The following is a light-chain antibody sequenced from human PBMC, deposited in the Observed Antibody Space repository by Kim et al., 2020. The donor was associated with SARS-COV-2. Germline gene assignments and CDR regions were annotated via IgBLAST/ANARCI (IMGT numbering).Light chain of an antibody. CDR2: GAS. J-gene: IGKJ1*01. V-gene: IGKV3-15*01. CDR3: QQCNTWPRT. Sequence: VSPGERVTLSCRASEGVSSKLVWYQHKPGQAPRLLIYGASTRATGIPARFSGSGSETEFTLTISNLQSEDFAVYYCQQCNTWPRTFGQGTKVDIK. CDR1: EGVSSK.